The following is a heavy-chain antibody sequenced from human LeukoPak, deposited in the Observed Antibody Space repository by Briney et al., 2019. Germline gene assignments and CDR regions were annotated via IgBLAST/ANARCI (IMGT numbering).Heavy chain of an antibody. CDR3: ARDPEGHGYYFDY. CDR2: IHTSGST. V-gene: IGHV4-4*07. D-gene: IGHD3-3*01. CDR1: GGSTSNYF. J-gene: IGHJ4*02. Sequence: SETLSLTCTVSGGSTSNYFCMWLRQSAGKGLEWIGRIHTSGSTNYNPSLKSRVSMSVDTSKNQFSLKLSSVTAADTAVYYCARDPEGHGYYFDYWGQGALVTVSS.